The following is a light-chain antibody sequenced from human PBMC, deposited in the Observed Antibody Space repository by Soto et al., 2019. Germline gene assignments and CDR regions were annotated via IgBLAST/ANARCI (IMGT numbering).Light chain of an antibody. CDR3: QQYDNSIT. CDR2: GAS. J-gene: IGKJ5*01. CDR1: QRFSSNN. Sequence: EIVLTQSPGTLSLSPGEGAPLSCRASQRFSSNNLPWYHQKPGQPPRLLIYGASSRATGIPDRFSGSGSGTDFTLTISRLEPEDFAVYFCQQYDNSITFGQGTRLEIE. V-gene: IGKV3-20*01.